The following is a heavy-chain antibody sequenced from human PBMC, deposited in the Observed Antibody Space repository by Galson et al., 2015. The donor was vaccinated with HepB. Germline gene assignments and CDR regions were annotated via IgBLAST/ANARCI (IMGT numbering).Heavy chain of an antibody. D-gene: IGHD3-3*01. CDR3: ARVAAIFGVVIIGNFDY. Sequence: SLRLSCAASGFTFSSYSMNWVRQAPGKGLEWVSSISSSSSYIYYADSVKGRFTISRDNAKNSLYLQMNSLRAEDTAVYYCARVAAIFGVVIIGNFDYWGQGTLVTVSS. CDR2: ISSSSSYI. J-gene: IGHJ4*02. CDR1: GFTFSSYS. V-gene: IGHV3-21*01.